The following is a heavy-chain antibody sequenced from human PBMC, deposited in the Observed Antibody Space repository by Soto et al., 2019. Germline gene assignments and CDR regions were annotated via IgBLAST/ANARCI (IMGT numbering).Heavy chain of an antibody. CDR1: GYTFTSYY. Sequence: VAAVKVSCKASGYTFTSYYMHWVRQAPGQGLEWMGIINPSGGSTSYAQKFQGRVTMTRDTSTSTVYMELSSLRSEDTAVYYCSSSFPLGVFSLCGQRSPVTVSS. CDR3: SSSFPLGVFSL. CDR2: INPSGGST. J-gene: IGHJ4*02. D-gene: IGHD2-8*01. V-gene: IGHV1-46*01.